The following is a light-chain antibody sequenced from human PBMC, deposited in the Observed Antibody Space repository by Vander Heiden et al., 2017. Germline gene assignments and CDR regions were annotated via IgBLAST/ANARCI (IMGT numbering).Light chain of an antibody. V-gene: IGKV1-5*03. Sequence: DIKLTQSPSTLSASVGDRVTITCRASQSISSWLAWYQQKPGKAPKLLIYKASSLESGVPSRFSGSGSGTEFTLTISSLQPDDFATYYCQQYNSYSRYTFGQGTKLEIK. CDR2: KAS. J-gene: IGKJ2*01. CDR3: QQYNSYSRYT. CDR1: QSISSW.